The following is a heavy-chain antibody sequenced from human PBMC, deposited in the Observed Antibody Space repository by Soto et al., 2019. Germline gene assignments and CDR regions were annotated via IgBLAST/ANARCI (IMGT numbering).Heavy chain of an antibody. Sequence: QLQLQESGPGLVKPSETLSLTCTVSGGSISSSSYYWGWIRQPPGKGLEWIGSIYYSGSTYYNPSLKSRVNISVDTSKNQFTLKLSSVTAADTAVYYCPYYYDSSGEIWGQGTLVTVSS. CDR1: GGSISSSSYY. D-gene: IGHD3-22*01. V-gene: IGHV4-39*01. CDR3: PYYYDSSGEI. J-gene: IGHJ4*02. CDR2: IYYSGST.